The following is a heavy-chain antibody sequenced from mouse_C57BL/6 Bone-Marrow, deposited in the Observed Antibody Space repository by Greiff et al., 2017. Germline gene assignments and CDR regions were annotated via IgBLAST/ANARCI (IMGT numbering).Heavy chain of an antibody. J-gene: IGHJ1*03. V-gene: IGHV1-15*01. Sequence: VQLQESGAELVRPGASVTLSCKASGYTFTDYEMHWVKQTPVHGLEWIGAIDPETGGTAYNQKFKGKAILTADNSSSTAYMELRSLTSEDSAVYYCTRYHWYFDVWGTGTTVTVSS. CDR1: GYTFTDYE. CDR2: IDPETGGT. CDR3: TRYHWYFDV.